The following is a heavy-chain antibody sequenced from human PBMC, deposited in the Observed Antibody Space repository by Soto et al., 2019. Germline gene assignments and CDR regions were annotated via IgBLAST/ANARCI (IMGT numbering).Heavy chain of an antibody. CDR1: GGSISSGGYS. J-gene: IGHJ5*02. CDR3: AREARVDRTRTVTWFDP. V-gene: IGHV4-30-2*01. CDR2: IYHSGST. Sequence: SETLSLTCAVSGGSISSGGYSWSWIRQPPGKGLEWIGYIYHSGSTYYNPSLKSRVTISVDRSKNQFSLKLSSVTAADTAVYYCAREARVDRTRTVTWFDPWGQGTLVTVSS. D-gene: IGHD2-8*01.